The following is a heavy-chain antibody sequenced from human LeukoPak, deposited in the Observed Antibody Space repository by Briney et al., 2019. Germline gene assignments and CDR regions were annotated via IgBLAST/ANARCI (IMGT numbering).Heavy chain of an antibody. Sequence: ASVKVSCKASGYTFTGYYMHWVRQAPGQGLEWMGWINPNSGGTNYAQKFQGRVTMTRDTSISTAYTELSRLRSDDTAVYYCARVVQSTAAPRRYFDYWGQGTLVTVSS. CDR2: INPNSGGT. V-gene: IGHV1-2*02. D-gene: IGHD2-2*01. J-gene: IGHJ4*02. CDR3: ARVVQSTAAPRRYFDY. CDR1: GYTFTGYY.